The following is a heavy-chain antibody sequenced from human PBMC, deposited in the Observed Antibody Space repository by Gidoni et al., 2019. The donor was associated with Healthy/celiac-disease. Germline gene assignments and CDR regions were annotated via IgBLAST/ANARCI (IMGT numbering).Heavy chain of an antibody. CDR2: FDPEDGET. CDR1: GYTLTNFS. Sequence: HVQLVQSGAEVKKPAASSKLSCKVSGYTLTNFSMHWVRQASGKGLEWMGGFDPEDGETIYAQKFQGRVTMTEDTSTDTADMELSSLRSEDTAVYYCATGYGENPVEYWGQGTLVTVSS. V-gene: IGHV1-24*01. J-gene: IGHJ4*02. D-gene: IGHD4-17*01. CDR3: ATGYGENPVEY.